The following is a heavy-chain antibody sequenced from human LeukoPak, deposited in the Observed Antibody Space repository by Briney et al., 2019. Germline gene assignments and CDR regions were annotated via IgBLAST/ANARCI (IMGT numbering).Heavy chain of an antibody. CDR1: GFTFSSYS. J-gene: IGHJ4*02. Sequence: PGGSLRLSCAASGFTFSSYSTNWVRQAPGKGLEWVSSISSSSSYIYYADSVKGRFTISRDNAKNSLCLQMNSLRAEDTAVYYCATATGGLELLNYWGQGTLVTVSS. V-gene: IGHV3-21*04. CDR3: ATATGGLELLNY. CDR2: ISSSSSYI. D-gene: IGHD1-7*01.